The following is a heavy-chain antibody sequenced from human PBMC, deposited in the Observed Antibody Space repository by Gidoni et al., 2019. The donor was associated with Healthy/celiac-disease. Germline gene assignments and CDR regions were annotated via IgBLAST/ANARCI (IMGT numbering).Heavy chain of an antibody. CDR3: ARDSQYYDFWSGRAVATYDYYMDV. CDR1: GGTFSSYA. CDR2: IIPIFGTA. V-gene: IGHV1-69*01. D-gene: IGHD3-3*01. Sequence: QVQLVQSGAEVKKPGSSVKVSCKASGGTFSSYAIIWVRQAPGQGLEWMGGIIPIFGTANYAQKFQGRVTITADESTSTAYMELSSLRSEDTAVYYCARDSQYYDFWSGRAVATYDYYMDVWGKGTTVTVSS. J-gene: IGHJ6*03.